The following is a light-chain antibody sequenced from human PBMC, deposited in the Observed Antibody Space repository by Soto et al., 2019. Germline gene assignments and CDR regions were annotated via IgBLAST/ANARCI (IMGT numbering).Light chain of an antibody. CDR3: LET. Sequence: DIVLTRSPATLSLSPGERATLSCRASQSISNHLAWYQKKPGQAPRLLIYDASNRATGIPARFSGSGSGTDFTLTISSLEPEDFAVYYRLETSGQGTKLEIK. CDR1: QSISNH. CDR2: DAS. J-gene: IGKJ2*01. V-gene: IGKV3-11*01.